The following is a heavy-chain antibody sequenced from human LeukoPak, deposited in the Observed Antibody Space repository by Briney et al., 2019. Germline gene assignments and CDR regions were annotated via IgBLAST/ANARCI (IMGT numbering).Heavy chain of an antibody. Sequence: PSETLSLTCTVSGGSISSFYWSWIRQPPGKALEWIGYIHYSGSTNYNPSLKSRVTISVDTSKNQFSLKVSSVIAADTAVYYCARGRGWNYLGMDVWGQGTTVTVSS. D-gene: IGHD2-15*01. CDR1: GGSISSFY. CDR2: IHYSGST. CDR3: ARGRGWNYLGMDV. J-gene: IGHJ6*02. V-gene: IGHV4-59*01.